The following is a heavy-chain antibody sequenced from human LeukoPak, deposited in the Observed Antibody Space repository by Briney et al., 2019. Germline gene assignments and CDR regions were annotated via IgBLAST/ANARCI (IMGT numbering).Heavy chain of an antibody. Sequence: GGSLRLSCAASGFTFSNYAMAWVRQAPGGGLEWVSAISRSDYTTYYTDSVKGRFTISRDNAKHSMHLQMNSLRAEDTSVYYCVRGRSAGYFDYWGQGTLVTVSS. J-gene: IGHJ4*02. CDR3: VRGRSAGYFDY. CDR1: GFTFSNYA. CDR2: ISRSDYTT. V-gene: IGHV3-23*01.